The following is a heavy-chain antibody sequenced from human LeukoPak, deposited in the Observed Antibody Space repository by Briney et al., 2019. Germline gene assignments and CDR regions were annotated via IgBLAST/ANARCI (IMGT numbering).Heavy chain of an antibody. CDR3: ARPDRYSSSWYRFGFDY. J-gene: IGHJ4*02. CDR1: GYTFTGYY. Sequence: ASVKVSCKASGYTFTGYYMHWVRQAPGQGLEWMGWINPNSGGTNYAQKFQGRVTMTRDTSISTAYMELSRLRSDDTAVYYCARPDRYSSSWYRFGFDYWGQGTLVTVSS. V-gene: IGHV1-2*02. CDR2: INPNSGGT. D-gene: IGHD6-13*01.